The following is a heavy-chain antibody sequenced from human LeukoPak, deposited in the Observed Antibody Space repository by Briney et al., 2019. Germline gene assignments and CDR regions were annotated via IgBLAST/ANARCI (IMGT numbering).Heavy chain of an antibody. D-gene: IGHD2-2*03. V-gene: IGHV1-18*01. CDR2: ISAYNGNT. CDR1: GFTFTSYG. Sequence: GASVKVSCKASGFTFTSYGISWVRQAPGQGLEWMGWISAYNGNTNYAQKFQGRVTMTTDTSTSAAYMELRSLKSDDTAVYYCARLGYCTSSSCYGDFYYYYMDVWGKGTTVSVSS. CDR3: ARLGYCTSSSCYGDFYYYYMDV. J-gene: IGHJ6*03.